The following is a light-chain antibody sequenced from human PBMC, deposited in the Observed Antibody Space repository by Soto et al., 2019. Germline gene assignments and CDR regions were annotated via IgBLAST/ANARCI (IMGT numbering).Light chain of an antibody. CDR1: SSDVGSNNR. Sequence: QFAFAQPPFRTGARRQPGALLWTWSSSDVGSNNRVSWYHQPPGTAPKLIIYDVTNRPSGVPDRFSGSKSGNTASLTISGLQAEDEADYYCSSYTTSNTYVFGTGT. J-gene: IGLJ1*01. CDR3: SSYTTSNTYV. CDR2: DVT. V-gene: IGLV2-18*02.